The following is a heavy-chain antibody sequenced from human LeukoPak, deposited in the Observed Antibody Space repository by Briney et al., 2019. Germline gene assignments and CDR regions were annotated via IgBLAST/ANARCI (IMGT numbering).Heavy chain of an antibody. CDR3: AGWCCHERHYYYYGMDV. V-gene: IGHV1-69*13. CDR2: IIPIFGTA. D-gene: IGHD6-19*01. J-gene: IGHJ6*02. Sequence: ASVKVSCKASGGTFSSYAISWVRQAPGQGLEWMGGIIPIFGTANYAQKFQGRVTITADESTSTAYVELSSLRSEDTAVYYCAGWCCHERHYYYYGMDVWGQGTTVTVSS. CDR1: GGTFSSYA.